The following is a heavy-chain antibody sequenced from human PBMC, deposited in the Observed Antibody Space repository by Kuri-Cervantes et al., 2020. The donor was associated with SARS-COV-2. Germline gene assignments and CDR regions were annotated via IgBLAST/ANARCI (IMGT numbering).Heavy chain of an antibody. CDR2: TYYRSKWYN. V-gene: IGHV6-1*01. CDR1: GDSVASNSAA. J-gene: IGHJ4*02. Sequence: PSSAIAGDSVASNSAAWNWIRQSPSRGLEWLGRTYYRSKWYNDYAVSVKSRITINPDTSKNQFSLQLNSVTPEDTAVYYCARAQYCSSTSCADYWGQGTLVTVSS. CDR3: ARAQYCSSTSCADY. D-gene: IGHD2-2*01.